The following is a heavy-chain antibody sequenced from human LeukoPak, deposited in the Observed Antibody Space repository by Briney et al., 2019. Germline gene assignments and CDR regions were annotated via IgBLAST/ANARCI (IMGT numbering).Heavy chain of an antibody. D-gene: IGHD3-3*01. V-gene: IGHV1-69*13. CDR3: AKHAWSGYYCLDY. J-gene: IGHJ4*02. CDR1: GGTFSSYA. Sequence: SVKVSCKASGGTFSSYAISWVRQAPGQGLEWMGRIIPIFGTANYAQKFQGRVTITADESTSTAYMELSSLRSEDTAVYYCAKHAWSGYYCLDYWGQGTLVTVSS. CDR2: IIPIFGTA.